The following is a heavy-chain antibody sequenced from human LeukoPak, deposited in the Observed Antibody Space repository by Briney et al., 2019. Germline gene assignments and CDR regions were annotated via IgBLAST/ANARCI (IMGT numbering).Heavy chain of an antibody. V-gene: IGHV4-59*01. CDR2: IYYSGST. CDR3: ARDHGSGTIGWFDY. Sequence: SETLSLTCTVSGGSISSYYWSWIRQPPGKGLEWIGYIYYSGSTNYNPSLKSRVTISVDTSKNQFSLKLSSVTAADTAVYYCARDHGSGTIGWFDYWGQGTLVTVSS. J-gene: IGHJ4*02. D-gene: IGHD3-10*01. CDR1: GGSISSYY.